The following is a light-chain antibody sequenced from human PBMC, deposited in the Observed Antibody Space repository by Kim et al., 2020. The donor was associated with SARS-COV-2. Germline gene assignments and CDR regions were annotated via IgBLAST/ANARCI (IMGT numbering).Light chain of an antibody. CDR3: QQYGSSPLT. Sequence: PGERATLSCRASQSIASSYLAWYQQKPGQAPRLLIYGASIRATGVPDRFSGSGSGTDFTLTVNRLEPEDFAVYYCQQYGSSPLTFGPGTKVDIK. CDR2: GAS. V-gene: IGKV3-20*01. J-gene: IGKJ3*01. CDR1: QSIASSY.